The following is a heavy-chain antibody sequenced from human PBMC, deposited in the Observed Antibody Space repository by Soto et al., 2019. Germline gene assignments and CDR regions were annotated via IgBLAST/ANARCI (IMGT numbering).Heavy chain of an antibody. J-gene: IGHJ6*02. Sequence: AAGGTIGNLGVRWLSKTPGKGLEWVSSISSSSSYIYYADSVKGRFTISRDNAKNSLYLQMTSLRAEDTAVYYCARADLGITIRGMDVWGQGPMVTVSS. D-gene: IGHD3-3*01. CDR2: ISSSSSYI. CDR3: ARADLGITIRGMDV. CDR1: GGTIGNLG. V-gene: IGHV3-21*01.